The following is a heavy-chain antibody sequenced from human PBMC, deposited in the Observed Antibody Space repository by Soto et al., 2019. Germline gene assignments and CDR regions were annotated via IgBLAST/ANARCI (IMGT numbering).Heavy chain of an antibody. D-gene: IGHD6-19*01. Sequence: QVQLQESGPGLVKPSGTLSLTCAVSGDSISNSRWWTWVRQPPGKGLEWIGDICHSGDTNYKPSVKSRDCISVDKAQNHFSMKVSSVTAADTAVYYCAYGTGWYRHDVWGQGTLVTVSS. CDR2: ICHSGDT. V-gene: IGHV4-4*02. CDR1: GDSISNSRW. CDR3: AYGTGWYRHDV. J-gene: IGHJ3*01.